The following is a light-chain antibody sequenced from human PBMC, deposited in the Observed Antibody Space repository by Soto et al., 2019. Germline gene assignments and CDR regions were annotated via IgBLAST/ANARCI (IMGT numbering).Light chain of an antibody. CDR1: SSDVGGYNY. J-gene: IGLJ1*01. CDR2: DVS. V-gene: IGLV2-14*01. CDR3: SSYTSSSTLLYV. Sequence: QSVLTQPASVSGSPGQSITISCTGTSSDVGGYNYVSWYQQHPGKAPKLMIYDVSNRPSGVSNRLSGSKSGNTASLAISGLQAEDEADYYCSSYTSSSTLLYVFGTGTKLTVL.